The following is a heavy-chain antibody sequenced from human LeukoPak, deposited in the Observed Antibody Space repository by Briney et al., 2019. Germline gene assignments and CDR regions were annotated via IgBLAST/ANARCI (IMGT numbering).Heavy chain of an antibody. V-gene: IGHV4-59*08. J-gene: IGHJ4*02. CDR2: IYYSGST. CDR3: ARVVIQSGYCSSTSCYPPGPFDY. D-gene: IGHD2-2*01. CDR1: GGSISSYY. Sequence: SETLSLTCTVSGGSISSYYWSWLRQPPGKGLEWIGYIYYSGSTNYNPSLKSRVTISADTSKNQFCLKLSSVTAADTAVYYCARVVIQSGYCSSTSCYPPGPFDYWGQGTLVTVSS.